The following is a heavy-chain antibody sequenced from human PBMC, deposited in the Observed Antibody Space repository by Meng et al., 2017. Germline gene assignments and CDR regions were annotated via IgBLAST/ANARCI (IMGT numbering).Heavy chain of an antibody. J-gene: IGHJ4*02. CDR2: IIPIFGTA. CDR1: GGTFSSYA. V-gene: IGHV1-69*05. Sequence: SVKVSCKASGGTFSSYAISWVRQAPGQGLEWMGGIIPIFGTANYAQKFQGRVTITTDESTSTSYMELSSLRSEDTAVYYCARELRRDGYRAKFDYWGQGTLVTVSS. D-gene: IGHD5-24*01. CDR3: ARELRRDGYRAKFDY.